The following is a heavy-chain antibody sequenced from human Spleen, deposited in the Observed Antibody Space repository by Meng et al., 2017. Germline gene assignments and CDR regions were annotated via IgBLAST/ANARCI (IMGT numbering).Heavy chain of an antibody. Sequence: SETLSLTCTVSGGSISSGGYYWSWIRQHPGKGLEWIGYIYYSGSTYYNPSLKSRVTISVDTSKNQFSLKLSSVTAADTAVYYCARERLDGTNYYDSSGYHFDYWGQGTLVTVSS. D-gene: IGHD3-22*01. V-gene: IGHV4-31*03. CDR2: IYYSGST. CDR1: GGSISSGGYY. CDR3: ARERLDGTNYYDSSGYHFDY. J-gene: IGHJ4*02.